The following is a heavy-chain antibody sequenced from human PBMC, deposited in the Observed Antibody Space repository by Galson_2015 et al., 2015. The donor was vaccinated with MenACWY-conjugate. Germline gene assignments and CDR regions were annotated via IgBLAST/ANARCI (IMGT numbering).Heavy chain of an antibody. D-gene: IGHD2-8*01. Sequence: SLRLSCAASGFTFSSYWMNWVRQAPGKGLEWVASINQDGSQKYFVDSVKGRFTISRDNAGNSLFLQMDSLRAEDTAIYYCARDHSVNGLLFDTWGQGSLVTVSS. CDR1: GFTFSSYW. CDR3: ARDHSVNGLLFDT. CDR2: INQDGSQK. J-gene: IGHJ5*02. V-gene: IGHV3-7*03.